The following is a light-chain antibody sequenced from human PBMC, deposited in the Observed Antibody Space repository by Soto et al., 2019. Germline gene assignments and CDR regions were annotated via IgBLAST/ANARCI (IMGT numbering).Light chain of an antibody. V-gene: IGKV3-20*01. CDR1: QSVSISY. J-gene: IGKJ4*01. CDR2: GAS. CDR3: QQYGSSPLT. Sequence: EIVLTQSPGTLSLAPWERATLSCRASQSVSISYLAWYPQKPVQAPRLLIYGASSRATGIPDRFSGSGYGTDFALTISRLEPEDFAVYYCQQYGSSPLTLGGGTKVEIK.